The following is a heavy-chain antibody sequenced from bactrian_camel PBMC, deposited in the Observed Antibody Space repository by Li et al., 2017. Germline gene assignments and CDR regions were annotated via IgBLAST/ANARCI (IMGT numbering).Heavy chain of an antibody. Sequence: VQLVESGGGSVQAGGSLKLSCAASEFTFSSYDINWVRQAPGKGLEWVSAINSGGGSTYYADSVKGRFTISRDNAKNTLYLQLNSLKTEDTAMYYCAARYSGSYYPYPPGNYWGQGTQVTVS. V-gene: IGHV3S40*01. CDR1: EFTFSSYD. D-gene: IGHD2*01. CDR3: AARYSGSYYPYPPGNY. CDR2: INSGGGST. J-gene: IGHJ4*01.